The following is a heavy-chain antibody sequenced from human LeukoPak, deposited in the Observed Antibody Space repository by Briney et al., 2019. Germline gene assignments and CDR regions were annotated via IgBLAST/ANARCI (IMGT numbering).Heavy chain of an antibody. D-gene: IGHD6-19*01. CDR2: ISGSGGST. V-gene: IGHV3-23*01. Sequence: GGSLRLSCAASGFTFSSYAMSWVRQAPGKGLEWVSAISGSGGSTYHADSVKGRFTISRDNSKNTLYLQMNSLRAEDTAVYYCAKLGAQWLVLGYWGQGTLVTVSS. CDR3: AKLGAQWLVLGY. CDR1: GFTFSSYA. J-gene: IGHJ4*02.